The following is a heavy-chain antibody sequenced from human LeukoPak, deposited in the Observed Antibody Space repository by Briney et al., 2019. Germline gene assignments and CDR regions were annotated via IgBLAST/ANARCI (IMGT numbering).Heavy chain of an antibody. D-gene: IGHD3-22*01. CDR2: IWSDGYKK. V-gene: IGHV3-33*01. CDR3: ARDDDTTGHYSYFQH. CDR1: GFTFSSYG. J-gene: IGHJ1*01. Sequence: GRTLRLSCAASGFTFSSYGMHWIRQAPGKGLEWVAVIWSDGYKKYYAESVKGRFTVSRDTSKNTLYLQMDSLRAEDTAVYYCARDDDTTGHYSYFQHWGQGTLVTVSS.